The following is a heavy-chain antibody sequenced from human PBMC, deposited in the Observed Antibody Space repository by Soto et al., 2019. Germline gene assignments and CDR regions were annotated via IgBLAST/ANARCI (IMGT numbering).Heavy chain of an antibody. CDR1: GFTFSSYS. CDR3: ARLPYSYYGMDV. V-gene: IGHV3-48*02. J-gene: IGHJ6*02. CDR2: ISSSSSTI. Sequence: EVQLVESGGGLVQPGGSLRLSCAASGFTFSSYSMKWVRQAPGKGLEWVSYISSSSSTIYYADSVKGRFTISRDNAKNSLYLQMNSLRDEDTAVYYCARLPYSYYGMDVWGQGTTVTVSS.